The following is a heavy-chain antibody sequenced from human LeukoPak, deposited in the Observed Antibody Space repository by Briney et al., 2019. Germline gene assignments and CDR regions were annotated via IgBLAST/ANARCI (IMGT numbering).Heavy chain of an antibody. D-gene: IGHD6-19*01. Sequence: GGSLRLSCTASGFTFGDHGLNWFRQAPGKGLEWVGFIRSKAYGGTAEYAASVKGRFTILRDDSENIAYVEMNSLKSEDTAVYYCARDLRAVAHDFDCWGQGTLVTVSS. CDR2: IRSKAYGGTA. J-gene: IGHJ4*02. CDR3: ARDLRAVAHDFDC. CDR1: GFTFGDHG. V-gene: IGHV3-49*03.